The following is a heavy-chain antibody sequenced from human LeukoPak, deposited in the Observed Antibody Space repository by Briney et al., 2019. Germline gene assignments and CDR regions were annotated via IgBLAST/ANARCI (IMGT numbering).Heavy chain of an antibody. D-gene: IGHD3-16*02. Sequence: PGGSLRLSCAASGFTFSSYTMNWVRQAPGKGLEWVSYISSGNSNIYYADSVKGRFTISRDNAKNTLYLQMNSLRAEDTAVYYCARVHTYDYVWGSYRHDAFDIWGQGTMVTVSS. CDR1: GFTFSSYT. J-gene: IGHJ3*02. V-gene: IGHV3-21*05. CDR3: ARVHTYDYVWGSYRHDAFDI. CDR2: ISSGNSNI.